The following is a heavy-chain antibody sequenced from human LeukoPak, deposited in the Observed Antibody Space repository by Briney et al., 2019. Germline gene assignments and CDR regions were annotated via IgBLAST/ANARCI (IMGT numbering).Heavy chain of an antibody. CDR1: GGSISSSNYY. CDR3: ARSRIVATIDY. V-gene: IGHV4-39*01. D-gene: IGHD5-12*01. Sequence: PPETLSLTCTVSGGSISSSNYYWGWIRQPPGKGLEWIGSIYYSGSTYYNPSLKSRVTISVDTSKNQFSLKLSSVTAADTAVYYCARSRIVATIDYWGQGTLVTVSS. J-gene: IGHJ4*02. CDR2: IYYSGST.